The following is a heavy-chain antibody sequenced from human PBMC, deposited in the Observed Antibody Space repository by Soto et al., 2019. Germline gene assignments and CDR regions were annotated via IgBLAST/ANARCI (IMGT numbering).Heavy chain of an antibody. V-gene: IGHV1-2*02. CDR2: INPNNGYT. CDR3: AKAKFDFWSGYWSPSLDF. J-gene: IGHJ4*02. D-gene: IGHD3-3*01. Sequence: ASVKVSCKASRYTFTSYYIHWVRQAPGQGLEWMGWINPNNGYTKYTQKFQGRVTVTRDTSITTAYLELTRLQSDDTAVYYCAKAKFDFWSGYWSPSLDFWGQGTLVTVSS. CDR1: RYTFTSYY.